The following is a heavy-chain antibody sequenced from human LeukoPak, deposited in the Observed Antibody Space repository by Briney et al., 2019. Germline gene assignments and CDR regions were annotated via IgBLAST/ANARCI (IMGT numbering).Heavy chain of an antibody. V-gene: IGHV1-18*01. J-gene: IGHJ4*02. CDR3: ARASRLVYCINGVCYDY. CDR1: GYTFTSYG. D-gene: IGHD2-8*01. Sequence: GASVKVSCKASGYTFTSYGISWVRQAPGQGLEWMGWISAYNGNTNYAQKLQGRVTMTTDTSTSTAYMELRSLRSDDTAVYYCARASRLVYCINGVCYDYWGQGTLVTVSS. CDR2: ISAYNGNT.